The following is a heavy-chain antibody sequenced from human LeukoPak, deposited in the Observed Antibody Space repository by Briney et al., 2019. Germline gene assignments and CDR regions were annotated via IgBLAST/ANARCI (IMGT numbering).Heavy chain of an antibody. V-gene: IGHV4-34*01. D-gene: IGHD5-18*01. Sequence: PSHTQSLTCAVYGRSFSGYYWIWIRQPPGKGLEWIGEINHSGSNNSNPSLKSRVTISVDTSKNQFSLKGSSVTAADTAVYYCSRGTLHVDTAMVRSGYGMDVWGQGNTVIVSS. J-gene: IGHJ6*02. CDR2: INHSGSN. CDR1: GRSFSGYY. CDR3: SRGTLHVDTAMVRSGYGMDV.